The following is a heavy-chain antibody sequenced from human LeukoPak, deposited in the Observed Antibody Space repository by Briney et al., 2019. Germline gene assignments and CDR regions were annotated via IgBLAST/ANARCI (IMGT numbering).Heavy chain of an antibody. CDR1: GGSISSGDYY. V-gene: IGHV4-30-4*08. Sequence: PSQTLSLTCTVAGGSISSGDYYWSWIRQPPGKGLERIVYIYYSGSTYYHPSLKRRVTISVGTSNNQFPLKLSSVTAADTAVYYCARGHIVVVTAQLNWFDPWGQGTLVTVSS. J-gene: IGHJ5*02. D-gene: IGHD2-21*02. CDR2: IYYSGST. CDR3: ARGHIVVVTAQLNWFDP.